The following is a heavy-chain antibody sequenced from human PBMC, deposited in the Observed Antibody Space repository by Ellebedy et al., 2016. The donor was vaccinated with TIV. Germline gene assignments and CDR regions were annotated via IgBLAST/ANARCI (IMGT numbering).Heavy chain of an antibody. V-gene: IGHV3-48*01. CDR2: ISSSSSTI. D-gene: IGHD3-10*01. CDR1: GFTFSSYS. J-gene: IGHJ4*02. CDR3: AKEGWFGETDY. Sequence: GESLKISCAASGFTFSSYSMNWVRQAPGKGLEWVSYISSSSSTIYYADSVKGRFTISRDNSKNTLYLQMNSLRAEDTAVYYCAKEGWFGETDYWGQGTLVTVSS.